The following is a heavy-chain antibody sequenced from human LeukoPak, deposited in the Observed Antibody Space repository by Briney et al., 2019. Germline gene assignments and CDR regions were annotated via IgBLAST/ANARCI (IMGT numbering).Heavy chain of an antibody. V-gene: IGHV3-23*01. CDR1: GFTFSSYA. CDR2: ISGSGGST. J-gene: IGHJ4*02. CDR3: ARDMGMYSSGWYGDY. Sequence: GGSLRLSCAASGFTFSSYAMSWVRQAPGKGLEWVSAISGSGGSTYYADSVKGRFTISRDNSKNTLYLQMNSLRAEDTAVYYCARDMGMYSSGWYGDYWGQGTLVTVSS. D-gene: IGHD6-19*01.